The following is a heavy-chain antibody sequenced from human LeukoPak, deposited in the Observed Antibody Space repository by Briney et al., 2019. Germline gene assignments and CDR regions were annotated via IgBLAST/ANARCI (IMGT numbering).Heavy chain of an antibody. CDR3: AKDRVTMVRGVIINLRSGYFGY. Sequence: PGGSLRLSCAASGFTFSSYAMSWVRQAPGKGLEWVSAISGSGGSTYYADSVKGRFTISRDNSKNTLYLQMNSLRAEDTAVYYCAKDRVTMVRGVIINLRSGYFGYWGQGTLVTVSS. CDR1: GFTFSSYA. V-gene: IGHV3-23*01. D-gene: IGHD3-10*01. J-gene: IGHJ4*02. CDR2: ISGSGGST.